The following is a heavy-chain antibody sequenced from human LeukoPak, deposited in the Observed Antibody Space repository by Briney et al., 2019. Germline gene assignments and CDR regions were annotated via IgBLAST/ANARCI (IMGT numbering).Heavy chain of an antibody. J-gene: IGHJ4*02. CDR1: GFNFSNYP. CDR2: ISGSGGAT. CDR3: GKYLQTTVGANDY. Sequence: GGSLRLSCAASGFNFSNYPMNWVRQAPGKGLEWVSVISGSGGATFYGDSVQGRFTISRDNSRDTLYLQMNSLTAEDTAVYYCGKYLQTTVGANDYWGQGTLVTVSS. V-gene: IGHV3-23*01. D-gene: IGHD1-26*01.